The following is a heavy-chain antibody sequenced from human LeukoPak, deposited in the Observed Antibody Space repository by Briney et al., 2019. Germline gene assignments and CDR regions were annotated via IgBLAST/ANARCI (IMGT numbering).Heavy chain of an antibody. J-gene: IGHJ4*02. D-gene: IGHD2-2*02. Sequence: GGSLRLCCAASGFTFSSYSTNWVRQAPGKGLEWVSSISSSSSYIYYADSVKGRFTISRDNAKNSLYLQMNSLRAEDTAVYYCARDPDIVVVPAAIEGFDYWGQGTLVTVSS. CDR1: GFTFSSYS. V-gene: IGHV3-21*01. CDR3: ARDPDIVVVPAAIEGFDY. CDR2: ISSSSSYI.